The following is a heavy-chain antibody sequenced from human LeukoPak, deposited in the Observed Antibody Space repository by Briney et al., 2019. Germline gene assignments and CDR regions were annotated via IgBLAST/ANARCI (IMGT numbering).Heavy chain of an antibody. CDR2: IYYSGST. CDR1: GGSISSGGYY. J-gene: IGHJ4*02. D-gene: IGHD5-18*01. CDR3: ARVMSGVGYSDSLYFDY. V-gene: IGHV4-31*03. Sequence: PSETMSLTCTVSGGSISSGGYYWGWIRQHPGKGLEWIGYIYYSGSTYYNPSLKSRVTISVDTSQNQFSLKQSSVTAADTAVYYCARVMSGVGYSDSLYFDYWGQGTLVTVSS.